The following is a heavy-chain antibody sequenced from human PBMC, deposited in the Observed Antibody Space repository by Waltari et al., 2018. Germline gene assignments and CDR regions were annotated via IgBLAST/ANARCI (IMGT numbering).Heavy chain of an antibody. Sequence: EVQLVESGGGLVKPGGSLRLSCAASGFTFSSYSMNWVRQAPGKGLEWVSSISSSSSYIYYADSVKGRFTISRDNAKNSLYLQMNSLRAEDTAVYYCARRYCSGGSCYVGYYYMDVWGKGTTVTVSS. CDR1: GFTFSSYS. J-gene: IGHJ6*03. D-gene: IGHD2-15*01. V-gene: IGHV3-21*01. CDR3: ARRYCSGGSCYVGYYYMDV. CDR2: ISSSSSYI.